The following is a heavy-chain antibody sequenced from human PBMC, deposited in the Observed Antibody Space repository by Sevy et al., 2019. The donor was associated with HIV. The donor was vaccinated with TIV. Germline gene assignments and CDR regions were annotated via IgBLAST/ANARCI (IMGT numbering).Heavy chain of an antibody. CDR2: ISGSGGST. Sequence: GGSLRLSCAASGFTSTDYAMNWVRQAPGKGLEWVSCISGSGGSTFYADSVKGRFTISRDNSKNTLYLQMNSLRAEDTAVYYCAKDYYAGSGYYPQGAFDIWGQGTMVTVSS. V-gene: IGHV3-23*01. J-gene: IGHJ3*02. D-gene: IGHD3-22*01. CDR3: AKDYYAGSGYYPQGAFDI. CDR1: GFTSTDYA.